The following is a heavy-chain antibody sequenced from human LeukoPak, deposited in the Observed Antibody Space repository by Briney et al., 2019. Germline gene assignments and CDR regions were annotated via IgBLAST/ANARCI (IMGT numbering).Heavy chain of an antibody. Sequence: SETLSLTCAVYGASLYGHYWSWIRQPPGEGLEWIGEGSDRGGTKFNPSLKSRASILADTSKNQFTLKLTSVTAADTDVYYCAKNGQSGFSFDPWGQGTLVTVSS. CDR1: GASLYGHY. CDR2: GSDRGGT. CDR3: AKNGQSGFSFDP. D-gene: IGHD2-8*01. V-gene: IGHV4-34*01. J-gene: IGHJ5*02.